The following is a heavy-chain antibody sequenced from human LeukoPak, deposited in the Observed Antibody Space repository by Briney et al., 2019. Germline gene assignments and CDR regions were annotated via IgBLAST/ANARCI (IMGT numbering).Heavy chain of an antibody. Sequence: GGSLRLSCAASRFTFSSNWMHWVRQAPGKGLVWVSQSNSDGSSTNYADSVKGRFTISRDNSKNTLYLQMNSLRAEDTAVYYCARDGLPVIAAAGTGYFPYWGQRTLVTVSS. V-gene: IGHV3-74*01. D-gene: IGHD6-13*01. J-gene: IGHJ4*02. CDR1: RFTFSSNW. CDR2: SNSDGSST. CDR3: ARDGLPVIAAAGTGYFPY.